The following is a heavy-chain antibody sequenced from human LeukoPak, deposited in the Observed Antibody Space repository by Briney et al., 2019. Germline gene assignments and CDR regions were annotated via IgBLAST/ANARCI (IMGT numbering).Heavy chain of an antibody. V-gene: IGHV4-39*01. J-gene: IGHJ5*02. D-gene: IGHD2-15*01. CDR1: GGSISSSIYY. CDR3: ARLHTVCSGGSCYNGIDWFDP. Sequence: SETLSLTCLVSGGSISSSIYYWGWIRQSPGKGLEWIGSIYYSGSTYYNPSLKSRVTISVDTSNSQFSLRLSSVSAADTAMYYCARLHTVCSGGSCYNGIDWFDPWGQGTLVTVSS. CDR2: IYYSGST.